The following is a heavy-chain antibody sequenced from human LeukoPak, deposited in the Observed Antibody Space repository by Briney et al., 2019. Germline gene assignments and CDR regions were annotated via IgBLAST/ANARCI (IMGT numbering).Heavy chain of an antibody. CDR3: ARGVVGATFLPVD. V-gene: IGHV1-69*06. D-gene: IGHD1-26*01. J-gene: IGHJ4*02. CDR1: GGTFSSYA. Sequence: SVKVSCKASGGTFSSYAISWVRQAPGQGLEWMGGIIPIFGTANYAQKFQGRVTITADKSTSTAYMELSSLRSDDTAVYYCARGVVGATFLPVDWGQGTLVTVSS. CDR2: IIPIFGTA.